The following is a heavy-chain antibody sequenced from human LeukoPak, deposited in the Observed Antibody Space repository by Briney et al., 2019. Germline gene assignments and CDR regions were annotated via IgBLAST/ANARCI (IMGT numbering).Heavy chain of an antibody. J-gene: IGHJ4*02. CDR1: GFTSSGYG. CDR3: AKGYYDNRGYSYEDH. D-gene: IGHD3-22*01. V-gene: IGHV3-23*01. Sequence: GGSLRLSCAASGFTSSGYGMSWVRQAPGTGLEWVSVIRGGGNTNYADSVKGRFTISRDNSKNMLYLQMNSLTGEDTAVYYCAKGYYDNRGYSYEDHWGQGTLVTVSS. CDR2: IRGGGNT.